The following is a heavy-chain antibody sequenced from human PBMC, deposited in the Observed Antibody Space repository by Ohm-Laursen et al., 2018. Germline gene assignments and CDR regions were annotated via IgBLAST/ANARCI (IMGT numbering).Heavy chain of an antibody. CDR3: ARVHDSSGYYYEYYYGMDV. J-gene: IGHJ6*02. CDR2: INPNSGGT. V-gene: IGHV1-2*02. CDR1: GYTFTGYY. Sequence: GASVKVSCKASGYTFTGYYMHWVRQAPGQGLEWMGWINPNSGGTNYAQKFQGRVTMTRDTSISTAYMELSRLRSDDTAVYYCARVHDSSGYYYEYYYGMDVWGQGTTVTVSS. D-gene: IGHD3-22*01.